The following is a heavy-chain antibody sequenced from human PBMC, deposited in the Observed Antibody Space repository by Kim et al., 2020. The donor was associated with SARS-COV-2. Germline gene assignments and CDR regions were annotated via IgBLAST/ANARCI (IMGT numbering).Heavy chain of an antibody. CDR2: INPSGGDT. CDR1: GYTFTNYF. D-gene: IGHD3-22*01. J-gene: IGHJ6*02. V-gene: IGHV1-46*01. Sequence: ASVKVSCKASGYTFTNYFIHWVRQAPGQGLQWMGIINPSGGDTTYAQKFQGRVTMTRDTSTSTVYMELSSLRSEDTAVYYCARAPPYVSSCYYLKYNYYYGMDVGGQGPTVTVSS. CDR3: ARAPPYVSSCYYLKYNYYYGMDV.